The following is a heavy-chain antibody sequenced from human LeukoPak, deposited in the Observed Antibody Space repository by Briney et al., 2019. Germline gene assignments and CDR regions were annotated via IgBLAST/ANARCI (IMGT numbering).Heavy chain of an antibody. Sequence: ASVKVSCKASGSTFSSYAISWVRQAPGQGLEWMGRIIPILGIANYAQKFQGRVTITADKSTSTAYMELSSLRSEDTAVYYCAREAAGYSGSYWPSNFDYWGQGTLVTVSS. D-gene: IGHD1-26*01. V-gene: IGHV1-69*04. CDR2: IIPILGIA. CDR3: AREAAGYSGSYWPSNFDY. CDR1: GSTFSSYA. J-gene: IGHJ4*02.